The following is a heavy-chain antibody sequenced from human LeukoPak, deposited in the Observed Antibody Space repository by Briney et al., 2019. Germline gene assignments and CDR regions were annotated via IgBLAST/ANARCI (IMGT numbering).Heavy chain of an antibody. Sequence: GGSLRLSCAASGFTFSSYAMSWVRQAPGKGLEWVSLVTSSGSNTYYADSVKGRFTISRDNSKNTLYLQMNSLRAEDTAVYYCAKSRLGYDYWGQRTLVTVSS. CDR3: AKSRLGYDY. V-gene: IGHV3-23*01. D-gene: IGHD5-12*01. CDR1: GFTFSSYA. J-gene: IGHJ4*02. CDR2: VTSSGSNT.